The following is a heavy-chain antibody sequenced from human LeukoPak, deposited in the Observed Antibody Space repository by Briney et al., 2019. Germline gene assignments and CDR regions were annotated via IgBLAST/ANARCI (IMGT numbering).Heavy chain of an antibody. CDR3: AKGGGITDYARFDY. Sequence: GGSLRLSCAASGFTFSSYSMNWVRQAPGKGLEWVSYISSSSSTIYYADSVKGRFTISRDNSKNTLYLQMNSLRAEDTAVYYCAKGGGITDYARFDYWGQGTLVTVSS. D-gene: IGHD1-14*01. J-gene: IGHJ4*02. V-gene: IGHV3-48*01. CDR2: ISSSSSTI. CDR1: GFTFSSYS.